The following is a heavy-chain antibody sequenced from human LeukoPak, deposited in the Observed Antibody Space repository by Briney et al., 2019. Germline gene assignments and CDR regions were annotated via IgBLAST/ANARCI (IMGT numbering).Heavy chain of an antibody. J-gene: IGHJ4*02. CDR2: IYTSGST. CDR1: GGSISSGSYY. V-gene: IGHV4-61*02. CDR3: ARDMYNYDSSGLDY. D-gene: IGHD3-22*01. Sequence: SETLSLTCTVSGGSISSGSYYWSWIRQPAGKGLEWIGRIYTSGSTNYNPSLKSRVTISVDTSKNQFSLKLSSVTAADTAVYYCARDMYNYDSSGLDYWGQGTLVTVSS.